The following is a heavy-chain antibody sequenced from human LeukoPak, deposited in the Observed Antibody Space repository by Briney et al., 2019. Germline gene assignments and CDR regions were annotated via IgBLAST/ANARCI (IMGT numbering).Heavy chain of an antibody. V-gene: IGHV5-51*01. CDR3: ARRQGCSSTSCPPDY. J-gene: IGHJ4*02. Sequence: EESRKISCRGSGYSFNTYWIGWVRQMPGKGLEWMGIIYPGDSDTRYSPSFQGQVTMSADKSINTAYLQWSSLKASDTAMYYCARRQGCSSTSCPPDYWGQGTLVTVSS. CDR2: IYPGDSDT. CDR1: GYSFNTYW. D-gene: IGHD2-2*01.